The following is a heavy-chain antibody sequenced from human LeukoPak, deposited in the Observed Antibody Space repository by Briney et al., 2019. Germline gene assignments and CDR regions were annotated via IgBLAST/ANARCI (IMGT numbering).Heavy chain of an antibody. D-gene: IGHD3-9*01. CDR3: ARDCDILTGYYSPNWFDP. J-gene: IGHJ5*02. V-gene: IGHV1-2*02. Sequence: ASVKVSCKASGYTFTGYYMHWVRQAPGQGREWMGWINPNSGGTIYAQKFQGRVSMTRNTSISTAYMELRRLRSDDTAVYYCARDCDILTGYYSPNWFDPWGQGTLVTVSS. CDR2: INPNSGGT. CDR1: GYTFTGYY.